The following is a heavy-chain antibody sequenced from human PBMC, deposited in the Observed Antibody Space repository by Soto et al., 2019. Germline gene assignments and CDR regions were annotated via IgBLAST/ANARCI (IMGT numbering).Heavy chain of an antibody. CDR1: GGTFSSYA. D-gene: IGHD3-22*01. CDR2: IIPIFGTA. CDR3: ASAPYYYDSRGTRFDP. Sequence: SVKVSCKASGGTFSSYAIGWVRQAPGQGLEWMGGIIPIFGTANYAQKFQGRVTITADESTSTAYMELSSLRSEDTAVYYCASAPYYYDSRGTRFDPWGQGTLVTVSS. V-gene: IGHV1-69*13. J-gene: IGHJ5*02.